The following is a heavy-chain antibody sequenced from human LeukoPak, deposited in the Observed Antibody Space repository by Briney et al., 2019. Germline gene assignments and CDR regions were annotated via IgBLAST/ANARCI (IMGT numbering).Heavy chain of an antibody. CDR1: VFTLSRYS. J-gene: IGHJ4*02. Sequence: GGSLRLSCTPCVFTLSRYSMNWVRQAPGKGLEWVSSISSSSSYIYYADSVKGRFTISRDNAKNSLYLQMNSLRAEDTAVYYCASLDTAMVPLDYWGQGTLVTVPS. V-gene: IGHV3-21*01. CDR3: ASLDTAMVPLDY. CDR2: ISSSSSYI. D-gene: IGHD5-18*01.